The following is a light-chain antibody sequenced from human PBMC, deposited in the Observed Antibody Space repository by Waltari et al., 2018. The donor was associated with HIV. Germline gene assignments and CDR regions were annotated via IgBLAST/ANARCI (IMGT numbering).Light chain of an antibody. CDR1: SGHTNYT. V-gene: IGLV4-69*01. Sequence: QVVLTQSPSASASLGASVKPTCTLSSGHTNYTIAWHQQQPEKGPRYLMRLSTNGSHTTGDGFPDRFSGSSSGAERYLTISSLQSEDEADYYCQTWGTGIVVFGGGTKLTVL. J-gene: IGLJ2*01. CDR2: LSTNGSH. CDR3: QTWGTGIVV.